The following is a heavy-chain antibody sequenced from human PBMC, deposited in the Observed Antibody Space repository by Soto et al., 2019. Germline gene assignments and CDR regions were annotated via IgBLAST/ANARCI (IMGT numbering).Heavy chain of an antibody. CDR3: ARGYCSSTSCQYYLDF. CDR2: INGDNGDT. V-gene: IGHV1-3*01. D-gene: IGHD2-2*01. J-gene: IGHJ4*02. CDR1: GYTFTGYA. Sequence: ASVKVSCKASGYTFTGYAIHWVRQAPGQRLEWMGWINGDNGDTKYAQKFQGRVTITRDTSATTAYMELTSLRSEDTALYHCARGYCSSTSCQYYLDFWGQGTPVTVSS.